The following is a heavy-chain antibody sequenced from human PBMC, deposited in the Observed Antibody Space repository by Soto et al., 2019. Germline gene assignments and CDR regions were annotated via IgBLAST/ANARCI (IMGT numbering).Heavy chain of an antibody. CDR1: GLPFSDNW. Sequence: EVQLVESGGGLDQPGGSLRLSCAASGLPFSDNWMHWVRQAPGKGLVWVSRISNDGSSTTYADSVKGRFTVSRDNAQNTLYLQMSGLRAEDTAMYYCARDSYSSATHWGQGTLVTVSS. V-gene: IGHV3-74*01. J-gene: IGHJ4*02. CDR3: ARDSYSSATH. CDR2: ISNDGSST. D-gene: IGHD6-19*01.